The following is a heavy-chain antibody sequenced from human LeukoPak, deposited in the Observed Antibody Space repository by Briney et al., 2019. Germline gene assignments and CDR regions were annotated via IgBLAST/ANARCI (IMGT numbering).Heavy chain of an antibody. D-gene: IGHD3-22*01. CDR3: AGIVAGTNWFDP. CDR1: GYTLTELS. V-gene: IGHV1-24*01. CDR2: FDPEDGET. J-gene: IGHJ5*02. Sequence: ASVKVSCKVSGYTLTELSMHWVRQAPRKGLEWMGGFDPEDGETIYAQKFQGRVTMTEDTSTDTAYMELSSLRSEDTAVYYCAGIVAGTNWFDPWGQGTLVTVSS.